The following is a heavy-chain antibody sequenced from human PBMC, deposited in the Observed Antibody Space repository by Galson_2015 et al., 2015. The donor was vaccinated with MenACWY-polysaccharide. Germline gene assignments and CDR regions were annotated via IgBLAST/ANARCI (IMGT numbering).Heavy chain of an antibody. Sequence: SVKVSCKASGYTFIGYYMHWVRQAPGQGLEWMGWINPNNGGTDFARKFRGRVTMTRDTSISTAYMELNRLTSDDTAVYYCAREQDSRSLDYWGQSTLVTVSS. CDR1: GYTFIGYY. V-gene: IGHV1-2*02. J-gene: IGHJ4*02. CDR3: AREQDSRSLDY. CDR2: INPNNGGT. D-gene: IGHD4-11*01.